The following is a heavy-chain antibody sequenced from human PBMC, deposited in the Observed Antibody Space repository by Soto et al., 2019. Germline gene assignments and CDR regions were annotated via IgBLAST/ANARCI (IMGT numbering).Heavy chain of an antibody. CDR2: INHSGST. CDR3: ARRFGYYYDSSGLLRFDY. J-gene: IGHJ4*02. V-gene: IGHV4-34*01. Sequence: SETLSLTCAVYGGSFSGYYWSWICQPPGKGLEWIGEINHSGSTNYNPSLKSRVTISVDTSKNQFSLKLSSVTAADTAVYYCARRFGYYYDSSGLLRFDYWGQGTLVTVSS. D-gene: IGHD3-22*01. CDR1: GGSFSGYY.